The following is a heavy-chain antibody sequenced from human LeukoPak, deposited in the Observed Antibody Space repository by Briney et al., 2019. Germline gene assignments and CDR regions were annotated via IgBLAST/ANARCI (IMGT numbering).Heavy chain of an antibody. Sequence: SETLSLTCTVSGGSISSYYWSWIRQPPGKGLEWIGYIYYSGSTNYNPSLKSRVTISVDTSKNQFSLKLSSVTAADTAVYYCARHEYTAMVIPFDYWGQGTLVTVSS. CDR3: ARHEYTAMVIPFDY. J-gene: IGHJ4*02. CDR2: IYYSGST. D-gene: IGHD5-18*01. CDR1: GGSISSYY. V-gene: IGHV4-59*08.